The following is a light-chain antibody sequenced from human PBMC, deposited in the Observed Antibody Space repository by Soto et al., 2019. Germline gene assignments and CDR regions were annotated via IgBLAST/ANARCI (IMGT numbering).Light chain of an antibody. CDR1: QSISSY. CDR3: QQHHNWPRT. Sequence: EVAMTLSPAPMSMSPWKRATLSCRASQSISSYLAGYQQKPGQAPRLLIHDASNRAPATPARFSGSGSGTEFNFTISDLQSEDFALYYCQQHHNWPRTFGQGTKVDI. V-gene: IGKV3D-15*01. J-gene: IGKJ1*01. CDR2: DAS.